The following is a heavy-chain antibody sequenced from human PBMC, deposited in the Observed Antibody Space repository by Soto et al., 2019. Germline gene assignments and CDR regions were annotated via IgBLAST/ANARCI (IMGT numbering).Heavy chain of an antibody. Sequence: EVQLVESGGGLVKPGGSLRLSCAASGFTFSSYSMNWVRQAPGKGLEWVSSISSSSSYIYYADSVKGRFTISRDNAKNSLYLQMNSLRAEDTAVCYCAREGTVTTASFDYWGQGTLVTVSS. V-gene: IGHV3-21*01. D-gene: IGHD4-17*01. J-gene: IGHJ4*02. CDR3: AREGTVTTASFDY. CDR1: GFTFSSYS. CDR2: ISSSSSYI.